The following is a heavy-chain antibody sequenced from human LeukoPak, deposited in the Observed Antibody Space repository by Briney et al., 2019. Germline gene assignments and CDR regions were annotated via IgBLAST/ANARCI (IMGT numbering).Heavy chain of an antibody. V-gene: IGHV1-18*01. CDR2: ISAYNGNT. Sequence: ASVKVSCKASGYTFTSYGISWVRQAPGQGLEWMGWISAYNGNTNYAQKLQGRVTMTTETSTSTAYMELRSLRSDDTAVYYCARVRAPGDYYYYYMDVWGKGTTVTVSS. CDR1: GYTFTSYG. CDR3: ARVRAPGDYYYYYMDV. J-gene: IGHJ6*03. D-gene: IGHD3-10*01.